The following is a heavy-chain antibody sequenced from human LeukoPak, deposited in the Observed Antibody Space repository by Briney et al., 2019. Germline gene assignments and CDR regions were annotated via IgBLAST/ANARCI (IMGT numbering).Heavy chain of an antibody. Sequence: SETLSLTCTVSGGSISSYYWSWIRQPPGKGLEWIGGINHSGSTNYNPSLKSRVTISVDTSKNRFSLKLSSVTAADTAMYFCARGLYYSGSGRTFDSWGQGTLVTVSS. J-gene: IGHJ4*02. CDR3: ARGLYYSGSGRTFDS. CDR2: INHSGST. CDR1: GGSISSYY. V-gene: IGHV4-34*01. D-gene: IGHD3-10*01.